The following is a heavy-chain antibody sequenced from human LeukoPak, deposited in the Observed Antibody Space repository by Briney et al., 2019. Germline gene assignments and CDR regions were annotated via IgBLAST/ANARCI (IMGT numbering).Heavy chain of an antibody. J-gene: IGHJ6*02. CDR1: GGSISSGGYY. CDR3: ARASPRENSNYFYYYYGMDV. D-gene: IGHD4-11*01. CDR2: IYYSGST. Sequence: PSQTLSLTCTVSGGSISSGGYYLSWIRQHPGKGLEWIVYIYYSGSTYYNPSLKSRVTISVDTSKNQFSLKLSSVTAADTAVYYCARASPRENSNYFYYYYGMDVWGQGTTVTVSS. V-gene: IGHV4-31*03.